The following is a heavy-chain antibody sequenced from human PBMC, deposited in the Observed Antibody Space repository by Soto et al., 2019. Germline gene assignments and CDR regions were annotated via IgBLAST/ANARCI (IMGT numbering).Heavy chain of an antibody. CDR2: INPNSGGT. V-gene: IGHV1-2*04. Sequence: ASVKVSCKASGYTFTGYYMHWVRQAPGQGLEWMGWINPNSGGTNYAQKFQGWVTMTRDTSISTAYMELSRLRSDDTAVYYCARGVREQWLVAGYYYGMDVWGQGTAVTVSS. CDR1: GYTFTGYY. D-gene: IGHD6-19*01. CDR3: ARGVREQWLVAGYYYGMDV. J-gene: IGHJ6*02.